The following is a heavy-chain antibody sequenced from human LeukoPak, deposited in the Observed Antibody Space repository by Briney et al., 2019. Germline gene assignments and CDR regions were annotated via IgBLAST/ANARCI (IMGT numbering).Heavy chain of an antibody. Sequence: SVKVSCKASGGTFSSYAISWVRQAPGQGLEWMGGIIPIFGTANYAQKFQGSVTITTDESTSTAYMELSSLRSEDTAVYYCARESDYDYVWGSSTSWGQGTLVTVSS. V-gene: IGHV1-69*05. CDR3: ARESDYDYVWGSSTS. CDR2: IIPIFGTA. J-gene: IGHJ4*02. D-gene: IGHD3-16*01. CDR1: GGTFSSYA.